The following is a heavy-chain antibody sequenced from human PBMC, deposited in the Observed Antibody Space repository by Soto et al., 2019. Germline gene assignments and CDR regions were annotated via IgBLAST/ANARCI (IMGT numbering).Heavy chain of an antibody. J-gene: IGHJ5*02. D-gene: IGHD4-17*01. Sequence: QVQLQESGPGLVKPSGTLSLTCAVSGGSISSSNWWSWVRQPPGKGLEWIGEIYHSGSTNYNPSRKRLVTISLYKSKDQFSLRLSSVTAADTSGYYCARVWATVATWLDPWGQGTLVTVSS. V-gene: IGHV4-4*02. CDR2: IYHSGST. CDR3: ARVWATVATWLDP. CDR1: GGSISSSNW.